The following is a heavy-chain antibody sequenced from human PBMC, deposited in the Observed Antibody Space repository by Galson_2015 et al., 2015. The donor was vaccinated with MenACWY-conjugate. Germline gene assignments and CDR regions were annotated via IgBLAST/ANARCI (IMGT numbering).Heavy chain of an antibody. CDR3: ANEGTSASGWYFFDC. J-gene: IGHJ4*02. CDR1: GFTFSTYA. Sequence: SLRLSCAASGFTFSTYAMSWVRQAPGKGLEWVSAISGNGARTYYADSVKGRFTISRDNSKDTLYLQMNSLRAEDTAVYYCANEGTSASGWYFFDCWGQGTLVTVSS. V-gene: IGHV3-23*01. D-gene: IGHD6-19*01. CDR2: ISGNGART.